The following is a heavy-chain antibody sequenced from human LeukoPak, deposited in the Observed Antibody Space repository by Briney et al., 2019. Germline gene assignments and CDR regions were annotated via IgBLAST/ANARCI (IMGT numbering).Heavy chain of an antibody. J-gene: IGHJ4*02. CDR1: GFTFSSYA. CDR3: ARSFCGGDCYRFDY. D-gene: IGHD2-21*01. Sequence: GGSLRLSCAASGFTFSSYAMSWVRQAPGKGLEWVSYISSSSTTIYYADSVKGRFTISRDNAKNSLYLQMNSLRAEDTAVYYCARSFCGGDCYRFDYWGQGTLATVSS. CDR2: ISSSSTTI. V-gene: IGHV3-48*01.